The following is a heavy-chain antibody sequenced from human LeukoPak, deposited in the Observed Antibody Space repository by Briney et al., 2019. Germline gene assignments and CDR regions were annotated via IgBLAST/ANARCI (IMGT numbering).Heavy chain of an antibody. D-gene: IGHD5-24*01. V-gene: IGHV1-2*02. CDR3: ARGGRWLQYDFDY. CDR2: INPNSGGT. Sequence: ASVKVSCKPSGYTFTSFGLSWVRQAPGQGLKWMGWINPNSGGTNYAQKFQGRVTMTRDTSISTAYMELSRLRSDDTAVYYCARGGRWLQYDFDYWGQGTLVTVSS. J-gene: IGHJ4*02. CDR1: GYTFTSFG.